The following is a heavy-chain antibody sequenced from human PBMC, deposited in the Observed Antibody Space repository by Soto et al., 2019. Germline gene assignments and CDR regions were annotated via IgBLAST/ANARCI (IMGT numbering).Heavy chain of an antibody. V-gene: IGHV3-48*02. D-gene: IGHD2-2*01. CDR2: ISSSSSTI. CDR3: ARVVVPAALWGASYYGMHV. CDR1: GFTFSSYS. J-gene: IGHJ6*02. Sequence: GGSLRLSCAASGFTFSSYSMNWVRQAPGKGLEWVSYISSSSSTIYYADSVNVRFTISRDNAKNSLYLQMNSLRDDDTAVYYCARVVVPAALWGASYYGMHVLGQGTPVTVSS.